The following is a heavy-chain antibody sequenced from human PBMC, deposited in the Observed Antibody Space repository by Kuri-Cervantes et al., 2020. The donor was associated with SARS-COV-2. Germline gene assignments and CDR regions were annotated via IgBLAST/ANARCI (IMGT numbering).Heavy chain of an antibody. CDR2: ISWNSGSI. J-gene: IGHJ2*01. V-gene: IGHV3-9*01. Sequence: GGSLRLSCAASGFTFDDYAMHWVRQAPGKGLEWVSGISWNSGSIGYADSVKGRFTISRDNSKNTLYLQMNSLRAEDTAVYYCARALGGYWYFDLWGRGTLVTVSS. CDR1: GFTFDDYA. D-gene: IGHD4-23*01. CDR3: ARALGGYWYFDL.